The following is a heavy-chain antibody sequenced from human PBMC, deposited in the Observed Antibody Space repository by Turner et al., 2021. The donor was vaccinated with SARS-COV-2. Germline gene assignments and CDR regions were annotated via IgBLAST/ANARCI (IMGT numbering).Heavy chain of an antibody. D-gene: IGHD1-26*01. CDR1: GGSISSSSYY. CDR2: IYYSGST. Sequence: ALSFTETGGSISSSSYYWGWIRQPPGKVLEWIGSIYYSGSTYYNPSLKSRVILSQAKYDIRFIRMTGVQTGALPVGYRYSKLREIGHSGNYDAFDTWGQGTMVTVSS. CDR3: SKLREIGHSGNYDAFDT. J-gene: IGHJ3*02. V-gene: IGHV4-39*01.